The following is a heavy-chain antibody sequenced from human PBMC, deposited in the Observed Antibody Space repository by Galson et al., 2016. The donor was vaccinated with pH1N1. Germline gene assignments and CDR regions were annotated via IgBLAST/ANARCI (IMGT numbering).Heavy chain of an antibody. D-gene: IGHD4-17*01. CDR3: AHREYGDFVGSFDH. J-gene: IGHJ4*02. V-gene: IGHV2-5*01. CDR2: IFWNDDR. Sequence: PALVKPTQTLRLTCTLSGVSLSTSAVGVGWIRQPPGKALEWLALIFWNDDRYYRPSLKNRLTITKGTSENLVVLTMTNMDPVDTATYYCAHREYGDFVGSFDHWGQGALVTVSS. CDR1: GVSLSTSAVG.